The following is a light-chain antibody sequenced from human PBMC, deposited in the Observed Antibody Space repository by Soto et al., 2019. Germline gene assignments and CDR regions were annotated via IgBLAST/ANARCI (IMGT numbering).Light chain of an antibody. CDR2: EVS. V-gene: IGLV2-14*01. Sequence: QSALTQPASVSGSPGQSITNSCTGTSSDIGSNNYVSWFQQRPGKAPTLIIYEVSNRPSGVSTHFSGSKSGNTASLTISGLLPEDEAEYYCSSYTTTTRLFGGGTKLTVL. CDR1: SSDIGSNNY. CDR3: SSYTTTTRL. J-gene: IGLJ3*02.